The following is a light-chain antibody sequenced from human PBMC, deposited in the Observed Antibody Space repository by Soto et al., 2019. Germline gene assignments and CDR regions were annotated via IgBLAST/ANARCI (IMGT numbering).Light chain of an antibody. CDR1: QGIAPY. J-gene: IGKJ4*01. V-gene: IGKV1-27*01. CDR3: QKDNSAPLT. Sequence: DVQMTQSPSSLSASVGDRVTITCRASQGIAPYLAWFQQKPGKVPKLLIYATSTLQSGVPSRFSGSGSGTDFTLTINSLQPEDVGTYYCQKDNSAPLTFGGGTKVEIK. CDR2: ATS.